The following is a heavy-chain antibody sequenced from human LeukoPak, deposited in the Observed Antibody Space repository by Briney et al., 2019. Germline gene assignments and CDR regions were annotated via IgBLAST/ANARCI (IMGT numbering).Heavy chain of an antibody. D-gene: IGHD3-10*01. Sequence: ASVKVSCKVSGYTLTELSMHWVRRAPGKGLEWMGGFDPEDGETIYAQKFQGRVTMTEDTSTDTAYMELSSLRSEDTAVYYCATGRITMVRGVIKYDYWGQGTLVTVSS. V-gene: IGHV1-24*01. CDR1: GYTLTELS. CDR2: FDPEDGET. J-gene: IGHJ4*02. CDR3: ATGRITMVRGVIKYDY.